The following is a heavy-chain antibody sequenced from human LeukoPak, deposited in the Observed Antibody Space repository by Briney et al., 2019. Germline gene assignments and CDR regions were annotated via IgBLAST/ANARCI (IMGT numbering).Heavy chain of an antibody. CDR2: IYYSGST. D-gene: IGHD2-15*01. CDR3: ARSPSTVVADY. V-gene: IGHV4-39*07. CDR1: GGSISSSSYY. J-gene: IGHJ4*02. Sequence: PSETPSLTCTVSGGSISSSSYYWGWIRQPPGKGLEWIGSIYYSGSTYYNPSLKSRVTISVDTSKNQFSLKLSSVTAADTAVYYCARSPSTVVADYWGQGTLVTVSS.